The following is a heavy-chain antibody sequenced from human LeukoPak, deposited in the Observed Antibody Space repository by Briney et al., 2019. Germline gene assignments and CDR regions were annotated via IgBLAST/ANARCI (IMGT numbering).Heavy chain of an antibody. Sequence: GGSLRLSCAASGFTFSSYTMSWVRQAPGKGLEWGSAISGSVGSTYYADSVKGRFTIARDNSKNTLYLKMNSLRAEDTAVYYCAKPHRYTSDLDYWGQGTLVTVSS. J-gene: IGHJ4*02. CDR1: GFTFSSYT. V-gene: IGHV3-23*01. CDR3: AKPHRYTSDLDY. CDR2: ISGSVGST. D-gene: IGHD3-16*02.